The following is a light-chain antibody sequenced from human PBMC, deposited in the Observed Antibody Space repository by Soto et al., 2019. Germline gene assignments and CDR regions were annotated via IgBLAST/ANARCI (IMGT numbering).Light chain of an antibody. CDR2: WAS. CDR1: QSVLYSSNNKNY. V-gene: IGKV4-1*01. Sequence: DLVMTQSPDSLAVSLGERATINCKSSQSVLYSSNNKNYLAWYQQKPGQPPKLLIDWASTRESEVPHRFSGSGSGTDFPLTISILQAEDVAVYYCQQYYSSPYTLGQGTKLEIK. J-gene: IGKJ2*01. CDR3: QQYYSSPYT.